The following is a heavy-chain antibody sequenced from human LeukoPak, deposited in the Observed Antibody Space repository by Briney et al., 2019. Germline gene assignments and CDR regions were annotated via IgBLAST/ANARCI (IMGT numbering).Heavy chain of an antibody. CDR1: GFIFSAYW. V-gene: IGHV3-7*01. CDR2: IKQDGSER. J-gene: IGHJ4*02. CDR3: AREVTGTTAGVDY. D-gene: IGHD1-1*01. Sequence: PGGSPRLSCVASGFIFSAYWMSWVRQAPGKGLERVANIKQDGSERYYVDSVKGRFSISRDNAKNSLYLQMNSLRVEDTAVYYCAREVTGTTAGVDYWGQGTLVTVSS.